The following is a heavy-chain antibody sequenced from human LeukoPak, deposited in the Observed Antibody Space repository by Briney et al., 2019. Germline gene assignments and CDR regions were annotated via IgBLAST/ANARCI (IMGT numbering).Heavy chain of an antibody. CDR2: INPNSGGT. V-gene: IGHV1-2*02. J-gene: IGHJ3*02. Sequence: ASVKVSCKASGYTFTGYYMHWVRQAPGQGLEWMGWINPNSGGTNYAQKFQGRVTMTRDTSISTAYMELSRLRSDDTAVYYCARDFYCSGGSCYSLSAFDIWGQGTMVTVSS. CDR3: ARDFYCSGGSCYSLSAFDI. D-gene: IGHD2-15*01. CDR1: GYTFTGYY.